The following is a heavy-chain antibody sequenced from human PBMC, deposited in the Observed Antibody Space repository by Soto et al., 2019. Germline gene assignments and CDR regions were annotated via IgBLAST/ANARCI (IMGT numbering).Heavy chain of an antibody. CDR3: AKYSAAGSRYFDY. J-gene: IGHJ4*02. Sequence: PGGSLNLCCASSGFNFRSYPMTWARQDPGKGLEWVSVIGTSDGDTYYADSVKGRFTISRDNSKNTLFLQMNSLRAEGTAVYYCAKYSAAGSRYFDYWGQGTLVNVSS. CDR1: GFNFRSYP. D-gene: IGHD6-13*01. V-gene: IGHV3-23*01. CDR2: IGTSDGDT.